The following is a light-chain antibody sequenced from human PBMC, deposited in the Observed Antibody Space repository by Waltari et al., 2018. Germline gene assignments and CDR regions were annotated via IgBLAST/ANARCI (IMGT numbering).Light chain of an antibody. V-gene: IGKV1-27*01. J-gene: IGKJ1*01. CDR1: QGISNY. Sequence: DIQLTQSPSSLSASVGDRVTITCRASQGISNYLAWYQQKPGKVPKLLIYAASTLQSGVPARFSGSGSGTDFTLSISSLQPEDVATYYCQKYNSAPRTFGQGTKVEIK. CDR2: AAS. CDR3: QKYNSAPRT.